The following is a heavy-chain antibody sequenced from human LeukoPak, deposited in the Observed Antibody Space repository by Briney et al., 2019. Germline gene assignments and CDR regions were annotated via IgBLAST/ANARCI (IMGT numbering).Heavy chain of an antibody. Sequence: GGSLRLSCAASGFTFSSYGMHWVRQAPGKGLEWVAFIRYDGSNKFYADSVKGRFTISRDNSENTLYLQMNSLRAEDTAVYYCAKDLYGSGSYQIRLFDYWGQGTLVTVSS. CDR1: GFTFSSYG. CDR2: IRYDGSNK. D-gene: IGHD3-10*01. V-gene: IGHV3-30*02. J-gene: IGHJ4*02. CDR3: AKDLYGSGSYQIRLFDY.